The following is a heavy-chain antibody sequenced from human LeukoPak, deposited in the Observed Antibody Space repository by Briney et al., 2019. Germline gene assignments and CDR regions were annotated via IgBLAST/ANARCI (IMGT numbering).Heavy chain of an antibody. CDR2: IYPGDSDT. Sequence: GESLKISCKGSGYSFTSFWIGWVRQMPGKGLEWMGVIYPGDSDTRYSPSFQGQVTISANKSINTAYLQWSSLKASDTAMYYCATALFSSTWYAGSDYWGQGTLVTVPS. D-gene: IGHD6-13*01. CDR3: ATALFSSTWYAGSDY. CDR1: GYSFTSFW. V-gene: IGHV5-51*01. J-gene: IGHJ4*02.